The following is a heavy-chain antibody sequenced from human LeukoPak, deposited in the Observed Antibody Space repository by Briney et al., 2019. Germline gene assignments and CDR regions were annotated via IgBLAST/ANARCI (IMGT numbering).Heavy chain of an antibody. CDR1: GYTFTNYG. CDR3: ARSYGAFEGDTYYYYGMDV. D-gene: IGHD2-21*02. V-gene: IGHV7-4-1*02. CDR2: INTNTGNP. J-gene: IGHJ6*02. Sequence: ASVKVSFKASGYTFTNYGMSWVRQAPGQGLEWMGWINTNTGNPKSAQGFTERFVFSLDASVSTAYLQISSLKAEDTAVYYCARSYGAFEGDTYYYYGMDVWGQGTTVTVSS.